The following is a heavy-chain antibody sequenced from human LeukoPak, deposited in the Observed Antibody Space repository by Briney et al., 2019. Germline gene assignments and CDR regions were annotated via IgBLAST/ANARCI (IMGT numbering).Heavy chain of an antibody. D-gene: IGHD6-13*01. CDR1: GYSISSGYY. V-gene: IGHV4-38-2*02. CDR3: AREGSSWYYAFDI. Sequence: SETLSLTCAVSGYSISSGYYWGWIRQPPGKGLEWIGSIYHSGSAYYNPSLKSRVTISVDTSKNQLSLKLSSVTAADTAVYYCAREGSSWYYAFDIWGQGTMVTVSS. CDR2: IYHSGSA. J-gene: IGHJ3*02.